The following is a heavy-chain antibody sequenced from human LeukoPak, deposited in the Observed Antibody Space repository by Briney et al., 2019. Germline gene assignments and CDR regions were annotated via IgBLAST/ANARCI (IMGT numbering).Heavy chain of an antibody. CDR2: INPSGGST. D-gene: IGHD1-26*01. J-gene: IGHJ4*02. V-gene: IGHV1-46*01. CDR3: ARETGGSYYFDY. CDR1: GYTFTGYY. Sequence: ASVKVSCKASGYTFTGYYMHWVRQAPGQGLKWMGIINPSGGSTSYAQKFQGRVTMTRDMSTSTVYMELSSLRSEDTAVYYCARETGGSYYFDYWGQGTLVTVSS.